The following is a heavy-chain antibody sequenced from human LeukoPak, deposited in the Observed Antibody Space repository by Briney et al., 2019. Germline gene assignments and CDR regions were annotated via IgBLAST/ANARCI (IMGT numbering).Heavy chain of an antibody. CDR2: ISGSGGST. CDR1: GFTFSSYA. J-gene: IGHJ5*02. Sequence: GGSLRLSCAASGFTFSSYAMSWVRQAPGKGLEWVSAISGSGGSTYYADSVKGRFTISGDNSKNTLYLQMNSLRAEDTAVYYCAGSGWYVVNWFDPWGQGTLVTVSS. CDR3: AGSGWYVVNWFDP. D-gene: IGHD6-19*01. V-gene: IGHV3-23*01.